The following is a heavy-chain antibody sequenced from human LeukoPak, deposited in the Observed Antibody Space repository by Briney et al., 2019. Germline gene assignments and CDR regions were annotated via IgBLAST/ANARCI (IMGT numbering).Heavy chain of an antibody. V-gene: IGHV3-23*01. J-gene: IGHJ4*02. CDR1: GFTFSTFN. Sequence: PGGSVTFSCAASGFTFSTFNMSWVRQAPGKGLERVSVMSGSGVTGTYYADSVKVRLTISRDNSKNTLFLEMNSLRAEDTALYYCAKGDCGWSATHFDSWGQGILVTVSS. CDR3: AKGDCGWSATHFDS. CDR2: MSGSGVTGT. D-gene: IGHD2-21*01.